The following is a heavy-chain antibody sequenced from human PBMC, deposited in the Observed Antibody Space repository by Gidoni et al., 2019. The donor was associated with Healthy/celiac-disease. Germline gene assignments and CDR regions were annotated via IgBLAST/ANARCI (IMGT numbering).Heavy chain of an antibody. J-gene: IGHJ4*02. Sequence: QVQLQESGPGLVKPSETLSLTCTVSGGSISSYYWSWIRQPPGKGLEWIGYIYYSGSTNYNPSLKSRVTISVDTSKNQFSLKLSSVTAADTAVYYCARIGVGVLDPDTAMAAPVWGQGTLVTVSS. D-gene: IGHD5-18*01. CDR2: IYYSGST. CDR3: ARIGVGVLDPDTAMAAPV. CDR1: GGSISSYY. V-gene: IGHV4-59*08.